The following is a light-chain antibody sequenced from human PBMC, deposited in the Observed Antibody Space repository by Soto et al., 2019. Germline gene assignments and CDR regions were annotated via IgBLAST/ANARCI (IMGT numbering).Light chain of an antibody. CDR3: QQYGSSPLT. CDR1: QSVSSSY. Sequence: ETVWTQSPGTLSLSPGERATLSCRASQSVSSSYLAWYQQKPGQAPRLLIYGASSRATGIPDRFSGSGSGTDFTLTISRLEPEDFAVYYCQQYGSSPLTFGGRTKVEIK. CDR2: GAS. J-gene: IGKJ4*02. V-gene: IGKV3-20*01.